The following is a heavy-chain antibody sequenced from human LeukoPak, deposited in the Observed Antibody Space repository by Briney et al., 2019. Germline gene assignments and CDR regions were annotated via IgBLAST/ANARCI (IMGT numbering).Heavy chain of an antibody. CDR1: GFTFSSYG. D-gene: IGHD3-9*01. Sequence: GRSLRLSCAASGFTFSSYGMHWVRQAPGKGLEWVAVIWYDGSNKYYAGSVKGRFTISRDNSKNTLYLQMNSLRAEDTAVYYCARGGTISNHLDYWGQGTLVTVSS. J-gene: IGHJ4*02. CDR2: IWYDGSNK. V-gene: IGHV3-33*01. CDR3: ARGGTISNHLDY.